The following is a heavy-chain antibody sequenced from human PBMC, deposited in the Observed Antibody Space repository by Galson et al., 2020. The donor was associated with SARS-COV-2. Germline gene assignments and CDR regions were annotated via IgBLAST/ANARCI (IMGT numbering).Heavy chain of an antibody. V-gene: IGHV4-34*01. CDR1: GGSFSGYY. J-gene: IGHJ2*01. CDR2: INHSGST. Sequence: SQASETLSLTCAVYGGSFSGYYWSWIRQHPGKGLEWNGEINHSGSTNYNQSLKSRVTISVDTSKNQFSLKLSSVTAADAAVYYCARASWSTWYFDLWGQGTLVTVSS. D-gene: IGHD6-13*01. CDR3: ARASWSTWYFDL.